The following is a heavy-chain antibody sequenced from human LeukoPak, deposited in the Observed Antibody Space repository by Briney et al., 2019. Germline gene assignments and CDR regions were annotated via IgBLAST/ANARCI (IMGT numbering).Heavy chain of an antibody. D-gene: IGHD2-15*01. CDR1: GGPIISHY. Sequence: SETLSLTCTVSGGPIISHYWTWIRQSPGKGLEWIGDLSNSGSTSYNPSLKSRVTISIDTSKNQFSLKLSSVTAADTAVYYCGRDALVGYLSFYYMDVWGKGTTVTVSS. V-gene: IGHV4-59*11. CDR3: GRDALVGYLSFYYMDV. J-gene: IGHJ6*03. CDR2: LSNSGST.